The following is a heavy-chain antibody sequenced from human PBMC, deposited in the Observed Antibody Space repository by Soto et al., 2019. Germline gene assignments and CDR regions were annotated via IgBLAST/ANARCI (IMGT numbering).Heavy chain of an antibody. CDR3: ARGSKLEMATSHFGY. CDR2: IIPIFGTA. V-gene: IGHV1-69*13. CDR1: GGTFSSYA. J-gene: IGHJ4*02. D-gene: IGHD5-12*01. Sequence: SVKVSCKASGGTFSSYAISWVRQAPGQGLEWMGGIIPIFGTANYAQKFQGRVTITADESTSTAYMELSSLRSEDTAVYYCARGSKLEMATSHFGYWGQGTLVTVSS.